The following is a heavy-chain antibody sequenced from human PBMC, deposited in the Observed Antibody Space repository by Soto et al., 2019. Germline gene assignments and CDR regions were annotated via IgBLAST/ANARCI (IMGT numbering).Heavy chain of an antibody. V-gene: IGHV4-59*01. CDR1: GGSISSYY. CDR2: IYYSGST. J-gene: IGHJ6*02. Sequence: SETLSLTCTVSGGSISSYYWSWIRQPPGKGLEWIGYIYYSGSTNYNPSLKSRVTISVDTSKNQFSLKLSSVTAADTAVYYCAREQMYYYGSGRSYGMDVWGQGTTVTVSS. CDR3: AREQMYYYGSGRSYGMDV. D-gene: IGHD3-10*01.